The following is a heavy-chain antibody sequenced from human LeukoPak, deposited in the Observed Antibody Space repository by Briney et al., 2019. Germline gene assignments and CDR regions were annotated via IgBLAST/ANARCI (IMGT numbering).Heavy chain of an antibody. CDR1: GFNFGEFW. D-gene: IGHD3-10*01. V-gene: IGHV3-7*03. J-gene: IGHJ3*02. CDR2: IKEDGSES. CDR3: AKEGGVLLWFGELLLNAFDI. Sequence: GGSLRLSCAASGFNFGEFWMAWVRQTPGMGLEWVADIKEDGSESFYVDSVKGRFTISRDNSKNTLYLQMNSLRAEDTAVYYCAKEGGVLLWFGELLLNAFDIWGQGTMVTVSS.